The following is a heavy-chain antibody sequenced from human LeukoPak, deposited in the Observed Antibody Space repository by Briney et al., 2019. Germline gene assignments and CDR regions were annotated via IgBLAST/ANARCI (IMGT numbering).Heavy chain of an antibody. Sequence: PGGSLRLSCAASGCTFSSYWMHWVRQVPGKGLVWVSRINTDGSSTTYADSVKGRFTISRDNTENTLYLQMSSLRAEDTAVYYCAREWKKTGAFDHWGQGTLVTVSS. CDR2: INTDGSST. D-gene: IGHD1-1*01. V-gene: IGHV3-74*01. J-gene: IGHJ4*02. CDR3: AREWKKTGAFDH. CDR1: GCTFSSYW.